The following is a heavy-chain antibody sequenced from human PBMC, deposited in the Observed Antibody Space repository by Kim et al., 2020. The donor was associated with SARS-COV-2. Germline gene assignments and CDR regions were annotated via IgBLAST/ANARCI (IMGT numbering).Heavy chain of an antibody. V-gene: IGHV3-23*01. D-gene: IGHD2-2*01. CDR3: AIIPFGRVFLFEYY. Sequence: GGSLRLSCAASGFTFSSYAMNWVRQVPGKGLEWVSHISRSGGSTYYADSVKGRFTISRDNSKNTLYLQMNSLKAEDTAVYYCAIIPFGRVFLFEYYWSQGTLVTASA. J-gene: IGHJ4*02. CDR2: ISRSGGST. CDR1: GFTFSSYA.